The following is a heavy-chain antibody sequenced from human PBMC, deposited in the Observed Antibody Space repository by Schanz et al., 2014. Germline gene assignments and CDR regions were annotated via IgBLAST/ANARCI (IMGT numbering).Heavy chain of an antibody. CDR3: ARKMKVGVYGGKGHDSLDI. Sequence: DVHLLESGGGLVQPGGSLRLSCAASGFTFRGYAMSWVRQAPGRGLEWVSAISASGGDTYYADSVKGRFTISRDNSKNALYLQMNTLRAEDTAVYYCARKMKVGVYGGKGHDSLDIWGQGTMXTVSS. V-gene: IGHV3-23*01. CDR1: GFTFRGYA. J-gene: IGHJ3*02. D-gene: IGHD3-22*01. CDR2: ISASGGDT.